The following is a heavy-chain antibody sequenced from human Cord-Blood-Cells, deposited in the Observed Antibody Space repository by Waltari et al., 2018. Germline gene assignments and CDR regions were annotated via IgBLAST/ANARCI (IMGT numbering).Heavy chain of an antibody. CDR3: ASRDIGSSWQLFDY. CDR2: IYYRGST. Sequence: QLQLQESGPGLVKPSETLSLTCTVSGGSISSSSYYWGWIRRPPGKGLEWIGSIYYRGSTYYNPSLKRRVTISVDTSKNQFSLKLSSVTAADTAVYYCASRDIGSSWQLFDYWGQGTLVTVSS. J-gene: IGHJ4*02. V-gene: IGHV4-39*01. CDR1: GGSISSSSYY. D-gene: IGHD6-13*01.